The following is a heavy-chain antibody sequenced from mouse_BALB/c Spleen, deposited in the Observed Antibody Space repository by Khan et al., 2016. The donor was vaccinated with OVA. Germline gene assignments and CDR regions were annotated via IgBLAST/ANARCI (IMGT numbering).Heavy chain of an antibody. D-gene: IGHD1-1*01. Sequence: VQLQESGPELVKPGASVKMSCKASGFTFINYYIHWVKQRPGQGLEWIGWIYPGDGRTKYNEKFKGKTTLTTDKSSSTTYMLLSSLTSEDSAIYFCAISYCGSFWYFDVWGAGTTVTVSS. CDR3: AISYCGSFWYFDV. J-gene: IGHJ1*01. CDR1: GFTFINYY. CDR2: IYPGDGRT. V-gene: IGHV1S56*01.